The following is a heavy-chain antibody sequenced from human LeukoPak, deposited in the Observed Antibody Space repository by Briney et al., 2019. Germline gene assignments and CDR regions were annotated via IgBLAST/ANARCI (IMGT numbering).Heavy chain of an antibody. CDR2: IHPRSGET. J-gene: IGHJ4*02. CDR3: ARDGEYGTGSYYRGCFDY. CDR1: GYIFSDYY. V-gene: IGHV1-2*02. D-gene: IGHD3-10*01. Sequence: ASVKVSCKASGYIFSDYYIHWVRQAPGQGLEWMGWIHPRSGETNYAYKFRGRVTMTRDTSISTAYMDLGSLGSDDTAVYYCARDGEYGTGSYYRGCFDYWGQGILVTVSS.